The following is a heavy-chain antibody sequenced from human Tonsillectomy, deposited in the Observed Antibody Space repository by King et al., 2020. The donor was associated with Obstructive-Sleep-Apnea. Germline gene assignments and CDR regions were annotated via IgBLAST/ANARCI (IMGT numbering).Heavy chain of an antibody. J-gene: IGHJ3*02. CDR3: ARSMKITMVRGVITVDAFDI. CDR2: INWNGGRT. Sequence: DVQLVQSGGGVVRPGRSLRLSCAASGFTFDDYGMSWVRQAPGKGLEWVSGINWNGGRTGYADSVKVGLTISREKAKNSLYLQINSLRAEDTALYHCARSMKITMVRGVITVDAFDIWGQGTMVTVSS. V-gene: IGHV3-20*01. CDR1: GFTFDDYG. D-gene: IGHD3-10*01.